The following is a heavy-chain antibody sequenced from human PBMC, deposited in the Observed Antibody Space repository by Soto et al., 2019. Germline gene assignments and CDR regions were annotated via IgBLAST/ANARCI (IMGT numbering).Heavy chain of an antibody. Sequence: PSETLSLTCAVSGGSISSGGYSWSWIRQPPGKGLEWIGYIYHSGSTYYNPSLKSRVTISVDTSKNQFSLKLSSVTAADTAVYYCARVREYYDYIWGSYRYTFDYWGQGTLVTVSS. D-gene: IGHD3-16*02. CDR3: ARVREYYDYIWGSYRYTFDY. V-gene: IGHV4-30-2*01. J-gene: IGHJ4*02. CDR1: GGSISSGGYS. CDR2: IYHSGST.